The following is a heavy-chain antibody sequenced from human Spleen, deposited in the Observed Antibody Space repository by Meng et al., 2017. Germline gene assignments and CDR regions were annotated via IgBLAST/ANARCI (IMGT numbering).Heavy chain of an antibody. J-gene: IGHJ6*02. Sequence: SVKVSCKGPGSIFSNYVVGWVRQAPGQGLEWMGGINAVFGTTNYAQKFQGRVTMTSDTSTSTVYMELSSLRSEDTAVYYCARDTTGTTGYYYYGMDVWGQGTTVTVSS. CDR1: GSIFSNYV. CDR2: INAVFGTT. D-gene: IGHD1-1*01. V-gene: IGHV1-69*05. CDR3: ARDTTGTTGYYYYGMDV.